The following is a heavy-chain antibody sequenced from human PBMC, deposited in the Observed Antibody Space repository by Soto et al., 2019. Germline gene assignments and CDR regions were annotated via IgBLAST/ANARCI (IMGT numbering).Heavy chain of an antibody. CDR3: ARGEDAFFYYGLDV. V-gene: IGHV4-59*01. CDR1: GGSIRGYY. CDR2: IYDTGISGYTPST. Sequence: PSETLSLTCSVSGGSIRGYYWSWIRRPPGKGLEWIAYIYDTGISGYTPSTSYNPSLKSRVTMSVDTSKSQFSLKLTSVTAADTAVYYCARGEDAFFYYGLDVWGQGITVTVSS. J-gene: IGHJ6*02.